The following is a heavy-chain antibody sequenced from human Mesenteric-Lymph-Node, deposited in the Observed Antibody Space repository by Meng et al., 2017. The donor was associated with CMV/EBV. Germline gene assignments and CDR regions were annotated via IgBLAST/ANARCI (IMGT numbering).Heavy chain of an antibody. Sequence: GGSLRLSCAASGFTFDDYGMSWVRQAPGKGLEWVSGINWNGGSTGYADSVKGRFTISRDNAKNSLHLQMNSLRAEDTAVYYCARDEGYCRGGSCYPPGYYYYGMDVWGQGTTVTVSS. CDR2: INWNGGST. V-gene: IGHV3-20*04. CDR3: ARDEGYCRGGSCYPPGYYYYGMDV. D-gene: IGHD2-15*01. CDR1: GFTFDDYG. J-gene: IGHJ6*02.